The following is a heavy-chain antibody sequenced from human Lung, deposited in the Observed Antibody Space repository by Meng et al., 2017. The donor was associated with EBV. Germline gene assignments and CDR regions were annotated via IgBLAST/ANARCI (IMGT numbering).Heavy chain of an antibody. D-gene: IGHD5-18*01. Sequence: GLRPGSGPGLVTASGPLSLPCAVSGGSISSVYWWTWVRQSPGKGLEWIGEIYHSGSTNYNPSLKSRVTISVDKSKNQFSLKLTSVTAADTAVYYCARGGYYSFDYWGQGTLVTVSS. CDR3: ARGGYYSFDY. CDR2: IYHSGST. J-gene: IGHJ4*02. CDR1: GGSISSVYW. V-gene: IGHV4-4*02.